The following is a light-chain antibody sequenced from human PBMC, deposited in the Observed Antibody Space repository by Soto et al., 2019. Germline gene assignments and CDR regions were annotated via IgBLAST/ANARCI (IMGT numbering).Light chain of an antibody. J-gene: IGKJ2*01. V-gene: IGKV3-20*01. CDR2: DVS. CDR3: HQYGSSPLT. Sequence: EIVLTQSPGTLSLSPGEGATLSCRASQSVSSSLLAWFQQKPGQAPRLLIHDVSSRATGIPDRFSGSGSGTDFTLSISRLEPEDFAAYYCHQYGSSPLTFGQGTKLEIK. CDR1: QSVSSSL.